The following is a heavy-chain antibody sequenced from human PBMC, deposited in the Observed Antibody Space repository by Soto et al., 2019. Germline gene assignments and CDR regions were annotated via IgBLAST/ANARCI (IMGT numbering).Heavy chain of an antibody. CDR2: ISSSGTTI. Sequence: QVQLVESGGGLVQPGGSLRLSCAASGFTFSDYYMTWIRQAPGKGLEWLSYISSSGTTIYYADSVKGRFTVSRDNAKNSLYLQMNSLRVEETAVYYCARIKNYFDYWGQGTLVTVSS. V-gene: IGHV3-11*01. CDR1: GFTFSDYY. J-gene: IGHJ4*02. CDR3: ARIKNYFDY.